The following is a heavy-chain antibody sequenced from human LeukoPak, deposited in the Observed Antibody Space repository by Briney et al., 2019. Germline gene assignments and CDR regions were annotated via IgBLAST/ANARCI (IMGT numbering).Heavy chain of an antibody. V-gene: IGHV3-66*04. CDR3: ARPRGYCSSTSCSRGHAFDI. J-gene: IGHJ3*02. Sequence: GGSLRLSCAASGFTVSSNYMSWVRQAPGKGLEWVSVIYSGGSTYYADSVKGRFTISGDNAKNSLYLQMNSLRAEDTAVYYCARPRGYCSSTSCSRGHAFDIWGQGTMVTVSS. CDR2: IYSGGST. CDR1: GFTVSSNY. D-gene: IGHD2-2*01.